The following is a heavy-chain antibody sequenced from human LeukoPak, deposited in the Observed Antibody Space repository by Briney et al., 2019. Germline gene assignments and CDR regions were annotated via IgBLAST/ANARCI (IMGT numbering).Heavy chain of an antibody. CDR1: GDSMSRYY. J-gene: IGHJ4*02. CDR3: ASLTGGVGARRFDY. CDR2: MSYSGST. V-gene: IGHV4-59*08. D-gene: IGHD1-26*01. Sequence: NPSETLSLTCTVSGDSMSRYYWNWIRQPPGKGLEWIGYMSYSGSTNYNPSLNSRVTISLDKSKNQVSLTLSSVTAAGTAIYYYASLTGGVGARRFDYWGQGTLVTVSS.